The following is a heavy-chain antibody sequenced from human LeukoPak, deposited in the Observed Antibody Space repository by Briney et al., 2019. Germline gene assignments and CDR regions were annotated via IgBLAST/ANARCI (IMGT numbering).Heavy chain of an antibody. Sequence: PSETLSLTCTVSGGSIGSSSYYWGWIRQPPGKGLECIGSMYYSGSTNYNPSLKSRVTISVDTSKNQFSLKLSSVTAADTAVYYCARGRAFDIWGQGTMVTVSS. J-gene: IGHJ3*02. CDR2: MYYSGST. CDR3: ARGRAFDI. V-gene: IGHV4-39*01. CDR1: GGSIGSSSYY.